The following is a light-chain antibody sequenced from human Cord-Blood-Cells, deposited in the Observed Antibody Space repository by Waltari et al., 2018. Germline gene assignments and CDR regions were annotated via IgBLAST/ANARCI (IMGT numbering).Light chain of an antibody. J-gene: IGLJ2*01. Sequence: QSALTQPASVSGSPGQSLTISCTGTSSDFGSYNLVSWYQQHPGKAPNLMIYEVSKRPSGVSNRFSGSKSGNTASLTISGLQAEDEADYYCCSYAGSSTFDVVFGGGTKLTVL. CDR1: SSDFGSYNL. V-gene: IGLV2-23*02. CDR3: CSYAGSSTFDVV. CDR2: EVS.